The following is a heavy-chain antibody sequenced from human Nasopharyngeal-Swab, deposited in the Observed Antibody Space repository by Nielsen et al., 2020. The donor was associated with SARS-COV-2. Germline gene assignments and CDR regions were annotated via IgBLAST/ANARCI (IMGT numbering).Heavy chain of an antibody. V-gene: IGHV4-30-2*01. Sequence: SETLSLTCTVSGGSISSYSWSWIRQPPGKGLEWIGYIYHSGSTYYNPSLKSRVTISVDRSKNQFSLKLSSVTAADTAVYYCAGYCSSTSCYKDDAFDIWGQGTMVTVSS. D-gene: IGHD2-2*03. J-gene: IGHJ3*02. CDR3: AGYCSSTSCYKDDAFDI. CDR1: GGSISSYS. CDR2: IYHSGST.